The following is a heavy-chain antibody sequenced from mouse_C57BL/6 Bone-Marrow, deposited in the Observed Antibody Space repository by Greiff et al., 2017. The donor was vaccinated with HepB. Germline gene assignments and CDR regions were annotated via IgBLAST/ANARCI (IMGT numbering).Heavy chain of an antibody. CDR2: IYPRSGNT. J-gene: IGHJ1*03. V-gene: IGHV1-81*01. CDR1: GYTFTSYG. D-gene: IGHD1-1*01. CDR3: AYYYGSRWYFDV. Sequence: VQGVESGAELARPGASVKLSCKASGYTFTSYGISWVKQRTGQGLEWIGEIYPRSGNTYYNEKFKGKATLTADKSSSTAYMELRSLTSEDSAVYFCAYYYGSRWYFDVWGTGTTVTVSS.